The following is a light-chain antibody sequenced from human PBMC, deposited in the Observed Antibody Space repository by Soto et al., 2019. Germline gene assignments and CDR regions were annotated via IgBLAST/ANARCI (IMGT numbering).Light chain of an antibody. CDR2: GAS. Sequence: IQLTQSPSSLSASIGDRVTITCRASQDISIYLAWYQQKSGEAPRLLIYGASTLQSGVRSRFSGSRSGTDVTLTIRGLQPEYFATYYWQELHCFGLTFGGGTKVEIK. V-gene: IGKV1-9*01. J-gene: IGKJ4*01. CDR1: QDISIY. CDR3: QELHCFGLT.